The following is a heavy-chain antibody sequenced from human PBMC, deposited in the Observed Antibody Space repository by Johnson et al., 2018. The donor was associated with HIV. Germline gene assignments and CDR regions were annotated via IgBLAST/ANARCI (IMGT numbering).Heavy chain of an antibody. CDR2: IKQAGSEK. J-gene: IGHJ3*02. D-gene: IGHD2-15*01. CDR3: AKVLDLVVVVAANLGAFDI. Sequence: VQLVESGGVLVQPGGSLRLSCAASGFTFSSYAMSWVRQAPGKGLEWVANIKQAGSEKYYADSVKGRFTISRDNSKNTLYLQMNSLRVEDTAVYYCAKVLDLVVVVAANLGAFDIWGQGTMVTVSS. V-gene: IGHV3-7*01. CDR1: GFTFSSYA.